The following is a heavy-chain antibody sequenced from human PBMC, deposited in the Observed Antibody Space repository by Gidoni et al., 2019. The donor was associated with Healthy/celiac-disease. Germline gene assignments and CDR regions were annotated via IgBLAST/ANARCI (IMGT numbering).Heavy chain of an antibody. CDR3: ARTYYYDSSGYDY. CDR1: GFTFSSYE. Sequence: EVQLVESGGGLVQPGGSLRLSCAASGFTFSSYEMNWVRQAPGKGLEWFSYISSSGSTIYYADSVKGRFTISRDNAKNSLYLQMNSLRAEDTAVYYCARTYYYDSSGYDYWGQGTLVTVSS. J-gene: IGHJ4*02. D-gene: IGHD3-22*01. V-gene: IGHV3-48*03. CDR2: ISSSGSTI.